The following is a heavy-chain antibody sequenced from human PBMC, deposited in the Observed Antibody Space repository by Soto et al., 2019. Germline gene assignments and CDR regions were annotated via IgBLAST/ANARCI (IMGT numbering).Heavy chain of an antibody. V-gene: IGHV3-30-3*01. J-gene: IGHJ6*02. CDR1: GFTFSVYP. CDR3: ANLLNVAAAATPHYFGVDV. CDR2: ISFDGSRI. Sequence: QVQLVESGGGVVQPGRSLRLSCAASGFTFSVYPMHWVRQAPGKGLEWVAFISFDGSRIYYADSVKGRFTISRDNSRNTVYLQMNNLRPGDAAVYHCANLLNVAAAATPHYFGVDVWAEGPRSPSP. D-gene: IGHD6-13*01.